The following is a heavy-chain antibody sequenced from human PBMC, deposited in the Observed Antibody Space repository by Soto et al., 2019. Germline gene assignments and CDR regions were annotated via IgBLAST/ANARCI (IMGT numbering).Heavy chain of an antibody. D-gene: IGHD3-22*01. CDR1: GFTFSSYA. CDR3: AKDRTCDSSGYYYGGYFDY. CDR2: ISGSGGST. Sequence: HPGGSLRLSCAASGFTFSSYAMSWVRQAPGKGLEWVSAISGSGGSTYYADSVKGRFTISRDNSKNTLYLQMNSLRAEDTAVYYCAKDRTCDSSGYYYGGYFDYWGQGTLVTVSS. J-gene: IGHJ4*02. V-gene: IGHV3-23*01.